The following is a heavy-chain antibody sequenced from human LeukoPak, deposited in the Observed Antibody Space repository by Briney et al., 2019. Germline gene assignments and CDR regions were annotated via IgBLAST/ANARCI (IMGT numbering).Heavy chain of an antibody. J-gene: IGHJ4*02. CDR2: ISGSGFST. CDR1: GFTFSSYA. V-gene: IGHV3-23*01. CDR3: AKDLNNTPY. D-gene: IGHD1-14*01. Sequence: GGSLRLSCAASGFTFSSYAMSWVRQAPGKGLEWVSGISGSGFSTYYADSVKGRFTISRDNSKNTLFLQLNSLRAEDTALYCCAKDLNNTPYWGQGTLVTVSS.